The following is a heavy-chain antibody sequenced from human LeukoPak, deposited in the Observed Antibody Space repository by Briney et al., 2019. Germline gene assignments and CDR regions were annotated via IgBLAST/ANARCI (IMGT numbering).Heavy chain of an antibody. CDR2: IYWDDDK. J-gene: IGHJ4*02. V-gene: IGHV2-5*02. Sequence: ASGPTLVNPTQTLTLTCTFSGFSLSTSGVGVGWIRQPPGKALEWLAVIYWDDDKRHSPSLKSRLTITKDTSKNQVVLTMPNMDPVDTAAYDCAYKEYYALGSLGDSFDYWGQGTLVTVSS. CDR3: AYKEYYALGSLGDSFDY. CDR1: GFSLSTSGVG. D-gene: IGHD3-10*01.